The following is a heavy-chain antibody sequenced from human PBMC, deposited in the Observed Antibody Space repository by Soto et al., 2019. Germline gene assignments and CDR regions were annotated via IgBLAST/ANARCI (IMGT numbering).Heavy chain of an antibody. Sequence: PGGSHRHWCTASGGKFRTYARSWVRQAPGKGLEWVSGISGSGGTTYYADSVKGRFTISRDNSKNTLYLQVNSLRAEDTAVYYCAKDQAAAGTISRYFQHWGQGTLVTVSS. CDR1: GGKFRTYA. J-gene: IGHJ1*01. D-gene: IGHD6-13*01. CDR2: ISGSGGTT. CDR3: AKDQAAAGTISRYFQH. V-gene: IGHV3-23*01.